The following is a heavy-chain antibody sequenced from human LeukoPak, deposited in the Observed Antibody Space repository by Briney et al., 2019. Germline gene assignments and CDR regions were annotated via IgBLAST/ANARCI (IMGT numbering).Heavy chain of an antibody. CDR1: GGSISSHY. Sequence: PSETLSLTCTVSGGSISSHYWSWIRQPAGKGLEYVGHIHTSGSTNYNPSLKSRVTMSGDTYKKQFSLKLSSVSAADTAVYYCARDPCSSGRCYWFDPWGQGTLVTVSS. CDR2: IHTSGST. J-gene: IGHJ5*02. V-gene: IGHV4-4*07. D-gene: IGHD2-15*01. CDR3: ARDPCSSGRCYWFDP.